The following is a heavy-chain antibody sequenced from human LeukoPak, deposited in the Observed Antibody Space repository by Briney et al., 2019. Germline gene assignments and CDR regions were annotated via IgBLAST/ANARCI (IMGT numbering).Heavy chain of an antibody. Sequence: TGGSLRLSCVASGFTFSSYAMSWVRQAPGKGLEWVSGISGGGGLTYSADSVKGRFTISRDDSKNTLYLQMNSLRADDTAVYFCAKSDTLGNWGQGTLVTVST. CDR3: AKSDTLGN. CDR1: GFTFSSYA. V-gene: IGHV3-23*01. D-gene: IGHD5-18*01. J-gene: IGHJ4*02. CDR2: ISGGGGLT.